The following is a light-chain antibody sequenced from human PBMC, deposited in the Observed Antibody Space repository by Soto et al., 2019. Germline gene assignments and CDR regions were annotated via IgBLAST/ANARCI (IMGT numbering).Light chain of an antibody. CDR2: DVT. V-gene: IGLV2-14*03. Sequence: QSALTQPASVSGSPGQSITFSCTGTSSDVGGSNSVSWYHHYPGKAPKLILYDVTNRPPGVSNRFSGSKSGNTASLTISGLQAEDEADYYCCLYTSDSTYVFGTGTQLTVL. CDR3: CLYTSDSTYV. J-gene: IGLJ1*01. CDR1: SSDVGGSNS.